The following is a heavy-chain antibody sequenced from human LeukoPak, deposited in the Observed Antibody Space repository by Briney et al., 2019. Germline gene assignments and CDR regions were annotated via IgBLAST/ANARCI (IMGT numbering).Heavy chain of an antibody. CDR1: GFTFSSYT. CDR2: VFSGGAT. J-gene: IGHJ4*02. CDR3: AIVTSQPRYFDL. D-gene: IGHD3-9*01. Sequence: GSLRLSCAASGFTFSSYTMSWVRQSPGKGLQWIGTVFSGGATSYSPSLASRVTMSLDKSKSHFSLKLSSVTAADTAIYYCAIVTSQPRYFDLWGQGTLVTVSS. V-gene: IGHV4-59*01.